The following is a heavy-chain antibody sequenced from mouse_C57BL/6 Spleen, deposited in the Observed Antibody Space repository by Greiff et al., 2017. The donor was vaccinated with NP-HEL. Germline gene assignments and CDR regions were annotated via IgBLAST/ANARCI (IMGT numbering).Heavy chain of an antibody. V-gene: IGHV1-22*01. D-gene: IGHD1-1*01. CDR3: ARGDYGSSQFAY. Sequence: VQLQQSGPELVKPGASVKMSCKASGYTFTDYNMHWVKQSHGKSLEWIGYINPNNGGTSYNQKFKGKATLTVNKSSSTAYMELRSLTSEDSAVYYGARGDYGSSQFAYWGQGTLVTVSA. CDR1: GYTFTDYN. CDR2: INPNNGGT. J-gene: IGHJ3*01.